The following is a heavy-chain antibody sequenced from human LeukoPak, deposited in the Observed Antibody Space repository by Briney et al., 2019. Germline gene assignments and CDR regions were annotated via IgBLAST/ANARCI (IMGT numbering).Heavy chain of an antibody. Sequence: GGSLRLSCAASGFTVSSNCMTWVRQAPGMGLGWVSVLCSGGSTYYADSVKGRFTISTDNSKNTLYLQMNSLRAEDTAVYYCARKVGYGYALDCWGQGTLVTVSS. J-gene: IGHJ4*02. V-gene: IGHV3-53*01. CDR2: LCSGGST. CDR3: ARKVGYGYALDC. D-gene: IGHD5-18*01. CDR1: GFTVSSNC.